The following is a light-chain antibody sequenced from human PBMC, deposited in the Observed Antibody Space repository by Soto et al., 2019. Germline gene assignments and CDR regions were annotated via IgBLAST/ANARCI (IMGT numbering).Light chain of an antibody. Sequence: DIQMTQSPSPLSASVGDRVTITCRASQSISSWLAWYQQKPGKAPKLLIYKASSLESGVPSRFSGSGSGTEFTLTISSLQPDYFATYYGQQYNSYSPTFGQGTKLEIK. CDR3: QQYNSYSPT. CDR2: KAS. CDR1: QSISSW. J-gene: IGKJ2*01. V-gene: IGKV1-5*03.